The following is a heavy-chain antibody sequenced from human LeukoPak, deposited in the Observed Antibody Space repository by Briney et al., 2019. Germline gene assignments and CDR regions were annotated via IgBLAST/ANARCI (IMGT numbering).Heavy chain of an antibody. CDR2: IKQDGSEK. J-gene: IGHJ1*01. CDR3: ARSTAVPHFQD. Sequence: GGSLRLSCAASEFTFSRYWMTCLRQAPGKGLEWVANIKQDGSEKYYVDSVKGRFTISRDNAKNSLYLQMNSLRAEDTAVYYCARSTAVPHFQDWGQGTLVTVSS. CDR1: EFTFSRYW. D-gene: IGHD2-2*02. V-gene: IGHV3-7*01.